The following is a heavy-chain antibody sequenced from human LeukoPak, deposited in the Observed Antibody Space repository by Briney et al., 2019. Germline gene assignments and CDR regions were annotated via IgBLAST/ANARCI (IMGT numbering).Heavy chain of an antibody. CDR1: GYTFTSYA. CDR3: ARPRGYSYGYLGWFDP. J-gene: IGHJ5*02. V-gene: IGHV1-3*01. D-gene: IGHD5-18*01. CDR2: INAGNGNT. Sequence: ASVKVSCKASGYTFTSYAMHWVRQAPGQRLEWMGYINAGNGNTKYSQKFQGRVIITGDTSASTAYMELSSLRSEDTAVYYCARPRGYSYGYLGWFDPWGQGTLVTVSS.